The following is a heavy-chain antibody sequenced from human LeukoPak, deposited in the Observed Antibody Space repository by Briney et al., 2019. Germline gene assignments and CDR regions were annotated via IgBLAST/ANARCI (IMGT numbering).Heavy chain of an antibody. Sequence: PGGSLRLSCAASGFTFSSNWMSWVRQVPGKGLEWVANIKNDASEKYYVDSVKGRFTISRDNAKNSVYLQMNSLRAEDTAVYDCASPQHSGWTFNYWGQGALVTVSS. CDR3: ASPQHSGWTFNY. CDR2: IKNDASEK. CDR1: GFTFSSNW. D-gene: IGHD6-19*01. V-gene: IGHV3-7*01. J-gene: IGHJ4*02.